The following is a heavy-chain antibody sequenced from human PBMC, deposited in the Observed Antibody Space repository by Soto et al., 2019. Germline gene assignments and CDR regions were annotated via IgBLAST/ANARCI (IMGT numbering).Heavy chain of an antibody. CDR3: ARDGQYCSSTSCLNWFDP. J-gene: IGHJ5*02. CDR2: IIPIFGTA. CDR1: GGTFSSYA. V-gene: IGHV1-69*13. D-gene: IGHD2-2*01. Sequence: GASVKVSCKASGGTFSSYAISWVRQAPGQGLEWMGGIIPIFGTANYAQKFQGRVTVTADESTSTAYMELSSLRSEDTAVYYCARDGQYCSSTSCLNWFDPWGQGTLVTVSS.